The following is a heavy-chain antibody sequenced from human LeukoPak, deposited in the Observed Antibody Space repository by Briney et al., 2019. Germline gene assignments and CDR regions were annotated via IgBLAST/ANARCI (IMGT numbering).Heavy chain of an antibody. D-gene: IGHD5-18*01. CDR1: GGSISSSSYY. V-gene: IGHV4-39*01. CDR3: ARHGPPRIQLWLSRRKPTFDY. Sequence: SETLSLTCTVSGGSISSSSYYWGWIRQPPGKGLEWIGSIYYSGSTYYNPSLKSRVTISVDTSKNQFSLKLSSVTAADTAVYYCARHGPPRIQLWLSRRKPTFDYWGQGTLVTVSS. CDR2: IYYSGST. J-gene: IGHJ4*02.